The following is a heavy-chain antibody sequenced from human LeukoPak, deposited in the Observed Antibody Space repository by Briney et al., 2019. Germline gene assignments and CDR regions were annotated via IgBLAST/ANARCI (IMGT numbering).Heavy chain of an antibody. Sequence: PGGSLRLSCAASGFTFSSYWMHWVRQAPGKGLVWVSRINSDGSSTSYADSVKGRFTISRDNAKNTLYLQMNSLRAEGTAVYYCARGPTTYYDFWSGYYAYWGQGTLVTVSS. CDR1: GFTFSSYW. CDR2: INSDGSST. V-gene: IGHV3-74*01. CDR3: ARGPTTYYDFWSGYYAY. J-gene: IGHJ4*02. D-gene: IGHD3-3*01.